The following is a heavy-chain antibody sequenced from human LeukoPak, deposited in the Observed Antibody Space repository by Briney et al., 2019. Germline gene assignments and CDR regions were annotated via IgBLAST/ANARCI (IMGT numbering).Heavy chain of an antibody. V-gene: IGHV4-59*08. CDR2: IYYNGST. Sequence: SETLSLTCTVSGGSISSYYWSWIRQPPGKGLEWIGTIYYNGSTYYNPSLKSRVTISIDTSKKYFSLRLSSVTAADTAVYYCVRQGYYHTSGPGRYWGQGTLVTVSS. CDR1: GGSISSYY. CDR3: VRQGYYHTSGPGRY. J-gene: IGHJ4*02. D-gene: IGHD3-22*01.